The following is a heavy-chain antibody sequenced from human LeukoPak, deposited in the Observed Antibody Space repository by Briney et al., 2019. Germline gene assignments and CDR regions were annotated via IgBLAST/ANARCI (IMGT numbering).Heavy chain of an antibody. V-gene: IGHV3-23*01. CDR3: ANTAIGVAGTVY. D-gene: IGHD6-19*01. CDR2: ISGSGGST. J-gene: IGHJ4*02. Sequence: AGSLTLYCAASAFTISSYAMSRLRQAPGKGLKWVSAISGSGGSTYYADHVKGRITISRDNSKNTLDLQMISLRAEDTAVYYCANTAIGVAGTVYWGQGTLVTVSS. CDR1: AFTISSYA.